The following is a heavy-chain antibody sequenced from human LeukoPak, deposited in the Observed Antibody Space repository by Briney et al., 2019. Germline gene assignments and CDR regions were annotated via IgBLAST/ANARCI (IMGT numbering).Heavy chain of an antibody. CDR3: ARFTMVRGVNYYYYMDV. CDR2: ISSSISYI. CDR1: GFTFSTYS. D-gene: IGHD3-10*01. V-gene: IGHV3-21*01. J-gene: IGHJ6*03. Sequence: GGSLRLSCAASGFTFSTYSMNWVRQAPGKGLEWVSSISSSISYIYYADSVKGRFTISRDNAKNSLYLQMNSLRAEDTAVYYCARFTMVRGVNYYYYMDVWGKGTTVTVSS.